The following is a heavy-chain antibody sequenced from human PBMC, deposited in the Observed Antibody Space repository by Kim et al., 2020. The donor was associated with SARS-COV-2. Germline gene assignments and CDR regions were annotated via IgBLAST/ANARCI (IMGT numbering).Heavy chain of an antibody. CDR1: GGTFSSYA. CDR2: IIPIFGTA. J-gene: IGHJ6*02. Sequence: SVKVSCKASGGTFSSYAIIWVRQAPGQGLEWMGGIIPIFGTANYAQKFQGRVTITADESTSTAYMELSSLRSEDTAVYYCARGGIVATITGYYYYGMDVWGQGTTVTVSS. CDR3: ARGGIVATITGYYYYGMDV. V-gene: IGHV1-69*13. D-gene: IGHD5-12*01.